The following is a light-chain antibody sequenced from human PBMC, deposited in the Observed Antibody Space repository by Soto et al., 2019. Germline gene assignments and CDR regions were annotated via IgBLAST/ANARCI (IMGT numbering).Light chain of an antibody. V-gene: IGLV4-69*01. CDR2: LNSDGSH. CDR1: SGHSSYA. CDR3: PTWDTGTWV. J-gene: IGLJ3*02. Sequence: QLVLTQSPSASASLGASVKLTCTLTSGHSSYAIAWHQQQPEKGPRYLMKLNSDGSHNKGDGIPDRFSGSSSGAERYLTISSLQSEDEAIYYCPTWDTGTWVFGGGTKLTVL.